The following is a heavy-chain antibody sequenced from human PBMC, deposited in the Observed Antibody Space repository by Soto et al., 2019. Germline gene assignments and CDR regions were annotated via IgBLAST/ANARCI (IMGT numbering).Heavy chain of an antibody. Sequence: SETLSVTSTVSGGSLSRGGGYWRWNRQHPGKGLEWIGYIYYSGSTYYNPSLKSRVTISVDTSKNQFSLKLSSVTAADTAVYYCARTLYYYYYMDVWGKGTTVTVSS. V-gene: IGHV4-31*02. J-gene: IGHJ6*03. CDR2: IYYSGST. CDR3: ARTLYYYYYMDV. CDR1: GGSLSRGGGY.